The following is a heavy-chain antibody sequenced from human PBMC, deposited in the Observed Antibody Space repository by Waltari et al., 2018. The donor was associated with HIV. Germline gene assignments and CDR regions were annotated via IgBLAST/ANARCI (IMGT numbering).Heavy chain of an antibody. CDR2: IYYSGST. D-gene: IGHD4-17*01. CDR3: ARVGDYGGYYFDY. V-gene: IGHV4-39*07. Sequence: QLQLQESGPGLVKPSETLSLTCTVSGGSISSSSYYWGWIRQPPGKGLEWIGSIYYSGSTYYNPSLKSRVTISVDTSKNQFSLKLSSVTAADTAVYYCARVGDYGGYYFDYWGQGTLVTVSS. J-gene: IGHJ4*02. CDR1: GGSISSSSYY.